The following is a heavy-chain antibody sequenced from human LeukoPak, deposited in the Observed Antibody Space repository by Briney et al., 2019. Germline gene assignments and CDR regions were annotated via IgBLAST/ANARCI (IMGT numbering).Heavy chain of an antibody. CDR3: ARDYGDYYDLIPLDY. CDR1: GFTFSSNA. D-gene: IGHD4-17*01. J-gene: IGHJ4*02. CDR2: IRKDGSEK. Sequence: PGGSLRLSCAASGFTFSSNALSWGRKPQGQGMGWVANIRKDGSEKYYVDSVKGRFTISRDNAKNSLYLQMNSLRAEDTAVYYCARDYGDYYDLIPLDYWGQGTLVTVSS. V-gene: IGHV3-7*01.